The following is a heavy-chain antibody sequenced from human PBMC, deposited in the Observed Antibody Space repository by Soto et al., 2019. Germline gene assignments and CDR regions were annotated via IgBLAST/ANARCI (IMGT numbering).Heavy chain of an antibody. Sequence: GGSLRLSCAASGFSFSNAWMSWVRQAPGKGLEWVGRIKSKTDGGTTDYAAPVKGRFTISRDDSKNTLYLQMNSLKTEDTAVNSCTTEGPPLLIFDIGGQGKMVTVSS. CDR1: GFSFSNAW. D-gene: IGHD3-9*01. CDR2: IKSKTDGGTT. J-gene: IGHJ3*02. V-gene: IGHV3-15*01. CDR3: TTEGPPLLIFDI.